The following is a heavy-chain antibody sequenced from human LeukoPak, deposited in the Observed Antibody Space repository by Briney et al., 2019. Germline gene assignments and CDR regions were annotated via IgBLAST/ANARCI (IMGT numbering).Heavy chain of an antibody. CDR2: IYYSEST. CDR3: ARSPRYCSSTSCYDYFDY. CDR1: GGSLSSSSYY. D-gene: IGHD2-2*01. V-gene: IGHV4-39*07. Sequence: SETLSLTCIVSGGSLSSSSYYWGWIRQPPGKGLEWIGRIYYSESTYYNPSLKSRVTKSVDTSKHQCSLKLSAVTASDTAVYYCARSPRYCSSTSCYDYFDYWGQGTLVTVSS. J-gene: IGHJ4*02.